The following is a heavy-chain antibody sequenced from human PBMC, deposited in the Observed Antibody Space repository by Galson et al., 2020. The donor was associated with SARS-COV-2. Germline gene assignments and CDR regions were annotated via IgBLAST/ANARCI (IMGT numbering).Heavy chain of an antibody. CDR3: AREKIMVRADQAPFFDC. CDR2: IYSCGST. Sequence: QAGGSLRLSCAASGFTVSSNYMSWVRQAPGKGLEWVSVIYSCGSTYYADSVKGRFTISRDNSKKTLYLEMNSLRPEDTSVYYCAREKIMVRADQAPFFDCWGQGALVTVSS. D-gene: IGHD3-10*01. V-gene: IGHV3-66*03. CDR1: GFTVSSNY. J-gene: IGHJ4*02.